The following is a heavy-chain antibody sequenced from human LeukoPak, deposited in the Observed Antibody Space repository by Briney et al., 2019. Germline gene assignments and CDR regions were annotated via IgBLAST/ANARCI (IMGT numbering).Heavy chain of an antibody. V-gene: IGHV3-49*04. J-gene: IGHJ4*02. D-gene: IGHD6-6*01. CDR1: GFTFSSYW. CDR3: TRVSVIAARPDSLDY. Sequence: PGGSLRLSCAASGFTFSSYWMSWVRQAPGKGLEWVGFIRSKAYGGTTEYAASVKGRFTISRDDSKSIAYLQMNSLKTEDTAVYYCTRVSVIAARPDSLDYWGQGTLVTVSS. CDR2: IRSKAYGGTT.